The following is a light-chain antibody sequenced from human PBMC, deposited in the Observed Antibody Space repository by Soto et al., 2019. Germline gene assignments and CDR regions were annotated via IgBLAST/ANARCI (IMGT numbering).Light chain of an antibody. J-gene: IGLJ1*01. Sequence: QSVLTQPRSASGSPGQSVTISCTGTRSDVGGYYYVSWYQQHPGKAPKLMIYEVSKRPSGVPDRFSGSKSGNTASLTVSGLQAEDEADYYCSPYPGTTISSVFGTGSKVTVL. CDR3: SPYPGTTISSV. CDR1: RSDVGGYYY. CDR2: EVS. V-gene: IGLV2-8*01.